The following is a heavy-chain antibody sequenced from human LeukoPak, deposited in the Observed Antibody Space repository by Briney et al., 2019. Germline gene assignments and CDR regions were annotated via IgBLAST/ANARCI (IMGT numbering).Heavy chain of an antibody. CDR3: ARDGVIYDSSGYYYDY. J-gene: IGHJ4*02. D-gene: IGHD3-22*01. CDR1: GFTFSDYY. CDR2: ITRSGSAI. V-gene: IGHV3-11*04. Sequence: GGSLRLSCAASGFTFSDYYMSWIRQAPGKGLEWVSYITRSGSAIYYADSVKGRFTVSRDNAKNSLYLQMNSLRAEDTAVYYCARDGVIYDSSGYYYDYWGQGTLVTVSS.